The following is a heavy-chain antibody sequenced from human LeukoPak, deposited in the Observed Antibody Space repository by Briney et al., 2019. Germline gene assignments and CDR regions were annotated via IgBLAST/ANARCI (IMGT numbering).Heavy chain of an antibody. D-gene: IGHD2-15*01. Sequence: GGSLRLSCAASGFTFSSYAMSWVRQAPGKGLEWVSAISGSGSSTYYADSVKGRFTISRDNSKNTLYLQMNSLRAEDTAVYYCATLPASGGSRESRGQGTLVTVSS. CDR3: ATLPASGGSRES. V-gene: IGHV3-23*01. CDR2: ISGSGSST. J-gene: IGHJ4*02. CDR1: GFTFSSYA.